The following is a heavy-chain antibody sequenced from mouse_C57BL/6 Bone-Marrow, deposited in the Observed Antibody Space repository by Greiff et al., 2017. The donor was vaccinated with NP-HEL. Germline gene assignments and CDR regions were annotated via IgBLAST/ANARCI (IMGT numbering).Heavy chain of an antibody. CDR2: IDPSDSET. Sequence: QVQLQQPGAELVRPGSSVKLSCKASGYTFTSYWMHWVKQRPIQGLEWIGNIDPSDSETHYNQKFKDKATLTVDKYSSTAYMQLSSLTSDDSAVYYCARSPWGYYAMDYWGQGTSVTVSS. D-gene: IGHD4-1*01. CDR1: GYTFTSYW. J-gene: IGHJ4*01. CDR3: ARSPWGYYAMDY. V-gene: IGHV1-52*01.